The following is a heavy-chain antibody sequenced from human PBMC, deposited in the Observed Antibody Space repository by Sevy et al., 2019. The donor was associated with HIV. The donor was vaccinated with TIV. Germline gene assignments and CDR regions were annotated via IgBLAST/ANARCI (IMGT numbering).Heavy chain of an antibody. CDR3: ARGPPDGSYDYFDY. Sequence: GGCLRLSCAASGFTFITYNMSWVRQAPGKGLEWVSSVSGSSNYIYYAESLKGRFIISRDNAKNTLYLQINSLRDDDTAVYYCARGPPDGSYDYFDYWGQGTLVTVSS. D-gene: IGHD1-26*01. V-gene: IGHV3-21*06. CDR2: VSGSSNYI. J-gene: IGHJ4*02. CDR1: GFTFITYN.